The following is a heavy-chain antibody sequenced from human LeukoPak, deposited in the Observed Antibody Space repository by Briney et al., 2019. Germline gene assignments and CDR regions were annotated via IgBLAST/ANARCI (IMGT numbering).Heavy chain of an antibody. CDR2: MNPNSGNT. V-gene: IGHV1-8*01. CDR1: GYTFTSYD. J-gene: IGHJ6*02. D-gene: IGHD4-17*01. Sequence: GASVKVSCKASGYTFTSYDINWVRQATGQGLEWMGWMNPNSGNTGYAQKFQGRVTMTGNTSISTAYMELNSLRAEDTAVYYCAKEEGPWSTVTTQLSGMDVWGQGTTVTVSS. CDR3: AKEEGPWSTVTTQLSGMDV.